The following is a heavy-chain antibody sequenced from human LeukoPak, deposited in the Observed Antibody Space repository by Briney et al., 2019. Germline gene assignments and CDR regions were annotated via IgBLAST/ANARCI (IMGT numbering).Heavy chain of an antibody. D-gene: IGHD1-20*01. V-gene: IGHV3-53*05. CDR1: GFTVSSKY. CDR3: ARGARYNWNYFDY. CDR2: IYSGGST. J-gene: IGHJ4*02. Sequence: GGSLRLSCAASGFTVSSKYMSWVRQAPGKGLEWVSVIYSGGSTYYADSVKGRFTISRDNSKNTLYLQMNSLRAEDTAVYYCARGARYNWNYFDYWGQGTLVTVSS.